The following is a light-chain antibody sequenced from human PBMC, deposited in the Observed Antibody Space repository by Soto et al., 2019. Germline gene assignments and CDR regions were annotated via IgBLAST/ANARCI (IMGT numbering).Light chain of an antibody. V-gene: IGLV2-11*01. J-gene: IGLJ1*01. CDR1: SSDVGAYNY. CDR2: DVS. CDR3: CSYAGTYSYV. Sequence: QSALTQPRSVSGSPGQSVTISCTGTSSDVGAYNYVSWYQLHPGKAPKFMIYDVSKRPSGVPDRFSGSKSGNTASLTISGLQAEDEADYYCCSYAGTYSYVFGTGTKLTVL.